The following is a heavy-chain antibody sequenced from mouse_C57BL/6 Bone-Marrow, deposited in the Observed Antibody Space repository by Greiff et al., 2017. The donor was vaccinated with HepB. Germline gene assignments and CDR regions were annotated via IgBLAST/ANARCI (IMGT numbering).Heavy chain of an antibody. V-gene: IGHV1-81*01. Sequence: QVQLQQSGAELARPGASVKLSCNASGYTFTSYGISWVKQRTGQGLEWIGEIYPRSGNTYYNEKFKGKATLTADKSSSTAYMELRSLTSEDSAVYFCARFQDAFYWYFDVWGTGTTVTVSS. J-gene: IGHJ1*03. CDR1: GYTFTSYG. CDR3: ARFQDAFYWYFDV. CDR2: IYPRSGNT.